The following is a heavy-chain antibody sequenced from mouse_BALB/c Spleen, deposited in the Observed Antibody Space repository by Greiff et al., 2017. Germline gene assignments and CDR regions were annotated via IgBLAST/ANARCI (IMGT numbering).Heavy chain of an antibody. V-gene: IGHV5-17*02. CDR2: ISSGSSTI. D-gene: IGHD2-14*01. J-gene: IGHJ4*01. CDR3: ARGRYEGAMDY. Sequence: DVKLVESGGGLVQPGGSRKLSCAASGFTFSSFGMHWVRQAPEKGLEWVAYISSGSSTIYYADTVKGRFTISRDNPKNTLFLQMTSLRSEDTAMYYCARGRYEGAMDYWGQGTSVTVSS. CDR1: GFTFSSFG.